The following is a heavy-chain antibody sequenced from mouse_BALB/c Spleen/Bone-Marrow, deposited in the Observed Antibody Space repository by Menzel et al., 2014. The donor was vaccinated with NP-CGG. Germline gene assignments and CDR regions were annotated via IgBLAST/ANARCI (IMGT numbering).Heavy chain of an antibody. CDR2: ISSGSSTI. CDR3: ARSDGNYDYAMDY. CDR1: GFTFSSFG. D-gene: IGHD2-1*01. V-gene: IGHV5-17*02. Sequence: EVHLVESGGGLVQPGGSRKLSCAASGFTFSSFGMHWVRQAPEKGLEWVAYISSGSSTIYYADTVKGRFTISRDNPKDTLFLQMTSLRSEDTAMYYCARSDGNYDYAMDYWGQGTSVTGSS. J-gene: IGHJ4*01.